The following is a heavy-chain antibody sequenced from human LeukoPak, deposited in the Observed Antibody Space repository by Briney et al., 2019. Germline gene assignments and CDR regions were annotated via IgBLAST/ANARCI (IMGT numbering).Heavy chain of an antibody. CDR3: TRDPGSDTRDWYFDV. CDR2: ILRDETYT. V-gene: IGHV3-74*01. CDR1: GFTISSSQ. Sequence: GGSLRLSCAASGFTISSSQMHWVRQAPGKGLVWVSRILRDETYTNYADSVRGRFTISRDNANNMLFLQMNSLRGEDTAVYFCTRDPGSDTRDWYFDVWGRGTLVTVSS. J-gene: IGHJ2*01. D-gene: IGHD6-25*01.